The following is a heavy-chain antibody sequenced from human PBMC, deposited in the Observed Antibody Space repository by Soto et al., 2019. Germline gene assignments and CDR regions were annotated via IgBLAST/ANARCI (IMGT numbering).Heavy chain of an antibody. Sequence: GGSLRLSCAASGFMFSSHGMHWVRQAPGKGLEWVAVIWSDGKNRYYADSVKGRFTISRDNSKNTLYLQMNSLRAEDTAVYYCVRGDNWNDEASDYWGQGTLVTVSS. V-gene: IGHV3-33*01. D-gene: IGHD1-1*01. CDR1: GFMFSSHG. CDR2: IWSDGKNR. J-gene: IGHJ4*02. CDR3: VRGDNWNDEASDY.